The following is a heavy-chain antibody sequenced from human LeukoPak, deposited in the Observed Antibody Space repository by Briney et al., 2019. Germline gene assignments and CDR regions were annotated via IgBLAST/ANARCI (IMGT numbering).Heavy chain of an antibody. Sequence: ASVKVSCKASGYTFTGYYMHWVRQAPGQGLEWMGRINPNSGGTNYAQKFQGRVTMTSDTSISTAYMELSRLRSDDTAVYYCASSQYYYGSGSYYTPDYWGQGTLVTVSS. CDR2: INPNSGGT. CDR3: ASSQYYYGSGSYYTPDY. D-gene: IGHD3-10*01. J-gene: IGHJ4*02. CDR1: GYTFTGYY. V-gene: IGHV1-2*06.